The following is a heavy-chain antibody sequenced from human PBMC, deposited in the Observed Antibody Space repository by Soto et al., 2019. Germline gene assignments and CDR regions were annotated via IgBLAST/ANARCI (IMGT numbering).Heavy chain of an antibody. J-gene: IGHJ4*02. V-gene: IGHV1-18*01. Sequence: QVQLVQSGAEVKKPGASVKVSCKASGYTFTSYGISWVRQAPGQGLEWMGWISAYNGNTNYAQKLQGRVTMTTETSTSKAYMELRSLRSDDTAVYYCAREIMITFGGVIVRGAADYWGQGTLVTVSS. CDR2: ISAYNGNT. CDR1: GYTFTSYG. CDR3: AREIMITFGGVIVRGAADY. D-gene: IGHD3-16*02.